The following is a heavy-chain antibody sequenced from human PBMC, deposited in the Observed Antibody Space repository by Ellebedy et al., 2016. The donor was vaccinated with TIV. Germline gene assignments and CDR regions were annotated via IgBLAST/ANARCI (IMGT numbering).Heavy chain of an antibody. D-gene: IGHD6-19*01. CDR2: IIGSGGST. V-gene: IGHV3-23*01. Sequence: GGSLRLSCVASGFTFSTYAMNWLRQAPGKGLEWVSSIIGSGGSTLYADSVKGRFTISRDNSKNMVYLQMSSLRVEDTTVYYCAKAGYSSAWYLVFDYWGQGTLVTVSS. J-gene: IGHJ4*02. CDR3: AKAGYSSAWYLVFDY. CDR1: GFTFSTYA.